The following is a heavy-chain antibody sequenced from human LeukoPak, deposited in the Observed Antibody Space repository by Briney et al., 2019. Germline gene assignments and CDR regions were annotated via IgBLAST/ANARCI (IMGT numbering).Heavy chain of an antibody. CDR3: SRESCNDFREYGYGRQDY. Sequence: PGGSLRLSCAASGFTFSSYGMSWVRQAPGKGLEWVSAISGSGGSTYYADSVKGRFTISRDNSKNTPYLQMNSLRAEDPAVDYFSRESCNDFREYGYGRQDYWGQGTLVTVSS. D-gene: IGHD5-18*01. V-gene: IGHV3-23*01. CDR2: ISGSGGST. J-gene: IGHJ4*02. CDR1: GFTFSSYG.